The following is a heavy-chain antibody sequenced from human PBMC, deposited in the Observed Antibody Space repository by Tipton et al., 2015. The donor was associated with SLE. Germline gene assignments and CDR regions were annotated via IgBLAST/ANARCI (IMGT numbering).Heavy chain of an antibody. CDR3: ARADPFILTGYYPFDY. CDR1: GGSISSYY. V-gene: IGHV4-59*01. CDR2: IYYSGST. J-gene: IGHJ4*02. Sequence: VKPSETLSLTCTVSGGSISSYYWSWIRQPPGKGLEWIGYIYYSGSTNYNPSLKSRVTISVDTSKNQFSLKLSSVTAADTAVYYCARADPFILTGYYPFDYWGQGTLVTVSS. D-gene: IGHD3-9*01.